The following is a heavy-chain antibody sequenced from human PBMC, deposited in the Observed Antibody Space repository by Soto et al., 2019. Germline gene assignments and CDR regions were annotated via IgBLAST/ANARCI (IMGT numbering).Heavy chain of an antibody. CDR3: DRDIVATIDYYYYYGMDV. J-gene: IGHJ6*02. CDR1: GGSISSGDYY. V-gene: IGHV4-30-4*01. Sequence: QVQLQESGPGLVKPSQTLSLTCTVSGGSISSGDYYWSWIRQPPGKGLEWIGYIHYSGSTYYNPSLVSRVTISVDTSTNQFSLKLSSVTAADTAVYYCDRDIVATIDYYYYYGMDVWGQGTTVTVSS. CDR2: IHYSGST. D-gene: IGHD5-12*01.